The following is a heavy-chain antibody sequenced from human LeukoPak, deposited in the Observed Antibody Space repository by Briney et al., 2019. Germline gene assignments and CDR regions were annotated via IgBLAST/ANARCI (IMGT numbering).Heavy chain of an antibody. CDR2: INPNSGGT. D-gene: IGHD6-19*01. J-gene: IGHJ2*01. Sequence: SSVKVSCKASGYTFTGYYMHWLRQAPAQGLEWMGWINPNSGGTNYAQKFQGRVTMTRDTSISTAYMELSRLRSDDTAVYYCARVQSPLKQYRALWGRGTLVTVSS. CDR1: GYTFTGYY. CDR3: ARVQSPLKQYRAL. V-gene: IGHV1-2*02.